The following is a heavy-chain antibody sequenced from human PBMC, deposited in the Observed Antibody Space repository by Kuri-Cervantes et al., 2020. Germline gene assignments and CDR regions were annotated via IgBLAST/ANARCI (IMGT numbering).Heavy chain of an antibody. V-gene: IGHV3-74*01. D-gene: IGHD3-16*01. J-gene: IGHJ4*02. CDR1: GFTFSSYW. CDR2: INSDGSRT. Sequence: GGSLRLSCAASGFTFSSYWMHWVRQGPGKGLVWVSRINSDGSRTDYADSVKGRFTISRDNAKNSLYLQLNSLRAEDSAVYYCARDGGHGIFDNWGQGSLVTVSS. CDR3: ARDGGHGIFDN.